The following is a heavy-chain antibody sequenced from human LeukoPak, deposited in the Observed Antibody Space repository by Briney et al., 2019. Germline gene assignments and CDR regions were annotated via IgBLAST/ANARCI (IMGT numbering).Heavy chain of an antibody. V-gene: IGHV3-11*04. CDR2: ISSSGTTI. CDR3: ARGGPSSDYYDSSGYYPDAFDI. Sequence: AGGSLRLSCAASGFTFSDYYMSWIRQAPGKGLEWVSYISSSGTTIYYADSVKGRFTISRDNSKNTLYLQMNSLRPEDTAVYYCARGGPSSDYYDSSGYYPDAFDIWGQGTMVTVSS. CDR1: GFTFSDYY. J-gene: IGHJ3*02. D-gene: IGHD3-22*01.